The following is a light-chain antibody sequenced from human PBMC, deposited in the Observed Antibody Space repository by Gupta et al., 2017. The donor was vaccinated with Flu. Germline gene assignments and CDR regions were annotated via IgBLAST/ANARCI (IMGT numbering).Light chain of an antibody. V-gene: IGLV2-14*01. CDR3: SSYTNTNTLVV. Sequence: SALTQPASASRSPGQSTTISCTGTSSDLGAYNHVSWYQQHPGKAPKLMIFEVTNRPSGVSNRFSGSKSGNTASLTISVLQAEDEADYYCSSYTNTNTLVVFGGGTKLTVL. CDR1: SSDLGAYNH. J-gene: IGLJ2*01. CDR2: EVT.